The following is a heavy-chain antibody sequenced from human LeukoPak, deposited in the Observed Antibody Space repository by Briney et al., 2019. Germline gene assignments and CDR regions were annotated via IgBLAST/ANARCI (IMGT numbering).Heavy chain of an antibody. CDR1: GFTFSSYW. CDR3: LVTTRSRGFDY. D-gene: IGHD1/OR15-1a*01. V-gene: IGHV3-7*01. Sequence: GGSLRLSCAASGFTFSSYWMSWVRQAPGKGLEWVVNIRQDGSVQNYVDSVKGRFTISRDNPKNSVYLQMSSLRAEDTAVYYCLVTTRSRGFDYWGQGTLVTVSS. J-gene: IGHJ4*02. CDR2: IRQDGSVQ.